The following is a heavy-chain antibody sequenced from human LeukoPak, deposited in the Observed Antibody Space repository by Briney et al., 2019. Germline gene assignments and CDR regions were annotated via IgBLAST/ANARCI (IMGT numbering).Heavy chain of an antibody. V-gene: IGHV4-39*01. D-gene: IGHD6-13*01. J-gene: IGHJ5*02. CDR1: GGSISTSSYY. CDR3: ARADHYSSIQGVNWFDP. Sequence: PSETLSLTCNVSGGSISTSSYYWGWIRQPPGKGPEWIGSVYYSGNTYYSPSLKSRVTISVDTSKNQFSLKLSAVTAADTAVYYCARADHYSSIQGVNWFDPWGQGTLVTVSS. CDR2: VYYSGNT.